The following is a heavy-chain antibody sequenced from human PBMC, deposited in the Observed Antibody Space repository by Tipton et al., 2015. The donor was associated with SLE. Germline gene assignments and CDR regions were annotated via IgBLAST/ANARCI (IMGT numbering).Heavy chain of an antibody. V-gene: IGHV4-39*07. CDR3: ARHRAMATVTDYFDN. CDR1: RGSTSSSSLY. Sequence: LRLSCTVSRGSTSSSSLYWGWIRQPPGKGLEWMGSMNYRGRAYYNPSLQSRVTISVDTSKNQFSLRLSSVTAADTAVYYCARHRAMATVTDYFDNWGQGTLVTVSS. J-gene: IGHJ4*02. D-gene: IGHD5-24*01. CDR2: MNYRGRA.